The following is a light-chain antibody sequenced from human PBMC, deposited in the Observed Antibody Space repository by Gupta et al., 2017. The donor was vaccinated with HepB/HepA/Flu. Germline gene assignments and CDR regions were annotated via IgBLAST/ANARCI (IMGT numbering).Light chain of an antibody. Sequence: EIVMTQSPATLSVSPGERATLSCRASQSVSSNLAWYQQKPGQAPRLLIYGASTRATGIPAMFSGSGSGTEFTLTISILHSEDFAVYYCQLDTDWAATFGQGTRLEIK. CDR3: QLDTDWAAT. J-gene: IGKJ1*01. CDR1: QSVSSN. V-gene: IGKV3-15*01. CDR2: GAS.